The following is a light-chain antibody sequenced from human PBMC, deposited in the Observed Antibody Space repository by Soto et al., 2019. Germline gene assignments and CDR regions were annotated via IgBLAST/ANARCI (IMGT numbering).Light chain of an antibody. CDR1: QTVTYH. J-gene: IGKJ1*01. CDR3: QQSYSSPPT. CDR2: AAS. Sequence: DILTTQSPSSLSASVEDRVIITCRASQTVTYHLNWYQQKPGKAPKLLIYAASSLQSGVPSRFSGSRSGPDFTLTIISLQPEDFATYYCQQSYSSPPTFGQGTKVDIK. V-gene: IGKV1-39*01.